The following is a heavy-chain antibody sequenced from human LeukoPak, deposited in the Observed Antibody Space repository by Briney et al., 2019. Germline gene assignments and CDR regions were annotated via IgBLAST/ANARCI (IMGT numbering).Heavy chain of an antibody. CDR3: ARGYCTGDSCSGAWFDP. V-gene: IGHV1-2*02. CDR1: VGTFTSYA. CDR2: INPNSGGT. D-gene: IGHD2-15*01. Sequence: ATVKVSCKASVGTFTSYAISWVRQAPGQGLEWMGWINPNSGGTNYAQKFQGRVTMTRDTSISTAYIELNRLRSDDTAVYYCARGYCTGDSCSGAWFDPWGRGTLVTVFS. J-gene: IGHJ5*02.